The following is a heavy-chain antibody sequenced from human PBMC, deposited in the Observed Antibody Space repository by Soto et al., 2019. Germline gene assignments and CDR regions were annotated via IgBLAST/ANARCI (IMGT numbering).Heavy chain of an antibody. J-gene: IGHJ6*03. CDR3: ARAVGGYDFWCASYYYYYYMDV. D-gene: IGHD3-3*01. Sequence: QVQLQQGGAGLLKPSETRSLTCAVYGGSFSGYYWSWIRQPPGRGLEWIGEINHSGSTNYNPSLKSRVTMSVDTSKNQFSLKLSSVTAADTAVYFCARAVGGYDFWCASYYYYYYMDVWGKGTTVTVSS. V-gene: IGHV4-34*01. CDR1: GGSFSGYY. CDR2: INHSGST.